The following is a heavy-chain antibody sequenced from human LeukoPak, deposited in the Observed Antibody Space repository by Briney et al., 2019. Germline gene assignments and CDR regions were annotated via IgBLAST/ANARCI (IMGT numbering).Heavy chain of an antibody. CDR2: ISGSGDTA. D-gene: IGHD7-27*01. Sequence: GGSLRLSCAASGFTFTSYAMRWVRQAPGKGLEWVSAISGSGDTAYYADSVKGRCTVSRDNSKNTLSLLMNSLKAEDTAVYYCAKPRETGGYFFDYWGQGTLVTVSS. J-gene: IGHJ4*02. CDR1: GFTFTSYA. V-gene: IGHV3-23*01. CDR3: AKPRETGGYFFDY.